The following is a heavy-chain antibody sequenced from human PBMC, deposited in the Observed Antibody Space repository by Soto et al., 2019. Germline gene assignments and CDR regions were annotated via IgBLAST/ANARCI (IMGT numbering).Heavy chain of an antibody. CDR1: GYTFTSYG. Sequence: GASVKVSCKASGYTFTSYGISWVRQAPGQGLEWMGWISAYNGNTNYAQKLQGRVTMTTDTSTSTAYMELRSLRSDDTAVYYCARVGGNYDFWSGYSSPGGYYGMDVWGQGSTVIVS. CDR3: ARVGGNYDFWSGYSSPGGYYGMDV. D-gene: IGHD3-3*01. J-gene: IGHJ6*02. V-gene: IGHV1-18*04. CDR2: ISAYNGNT.